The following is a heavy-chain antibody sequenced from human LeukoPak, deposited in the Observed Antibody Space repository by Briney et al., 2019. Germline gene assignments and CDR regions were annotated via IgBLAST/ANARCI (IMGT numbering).Heavy chain of an antibody. J-gene: IGHJ3*02. CDR1: VFTFVVYA. Sequence: PGGSLRLSCAASVFTFVVYAMHWVRQAPGGGVGWVSGISRNSDTIGYTDSSKSPFTNSRDNAKNSLYLQMSSLRAEDTSLYYCAKGMAAAGTDAFDIWGQGTMVTVSS. CDR3: AKGMAAAGTDAFDI. CDR2: ISRNSDTI. V-gene: IGHV3-9*01. D-gene: IGHD6-13*01.